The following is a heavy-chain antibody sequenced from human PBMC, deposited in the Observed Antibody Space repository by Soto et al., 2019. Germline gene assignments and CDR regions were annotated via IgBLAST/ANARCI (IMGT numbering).Heavy chain of an antibody. Sequence: SETLSLTCTGSGGYISSYYWSWIRQPPGKGLEWIGYIYYRGNTDYNPSLKSRVTISLDTPKNQFSLKLSSVTAADTAVYYCARHPGYYDILTGYTTYYFDYWGQGILVTVSS. D-gene: IGHD3-9*01. CDR1: GGYISSYY. CDR2: IYYRGNT. J-gene: IGHJ4*02. CDR3: ARHPGYYDILTGYTTYYFDY. V-gene: IGHV4-59*08.